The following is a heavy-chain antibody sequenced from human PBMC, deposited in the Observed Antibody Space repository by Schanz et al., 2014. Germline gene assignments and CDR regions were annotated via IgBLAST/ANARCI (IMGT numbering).Heavy chain of an antibody. Sequence: DVQLLESGGGLVQPRGSLRLSCSASGFTFSTYAMSWVRQAPGKGLEWVSAINGNGGITYYADPVKGRFTISRDNSENTLYLQMNSLRAEDTAVYYCAKQHGVIQQVSDYWGQGTLVTVSS. CDR1: GFTFSTYA. CDR2: INGNGGIT. D-gene: IGHD3-22*01. J-gene: IGHJ4*02. V-gene: IGHV3-23*01. CDR3: AKQHGVIQQVSDY.